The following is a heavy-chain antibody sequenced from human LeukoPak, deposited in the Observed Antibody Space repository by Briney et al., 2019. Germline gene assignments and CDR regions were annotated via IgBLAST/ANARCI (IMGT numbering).Heavy chain of an antibody. CDR3: AKSLGFGYCSSTSCYVSDY. Sequence: GGSLRLSCTASGFTFSTYSMTWVRQAPGKGLEWVSGISGSGGRTDYADSVKGRFTISRDNSKNTLYLQMNSLRAEDTAVYYCAKSLGFGYCSSTSCYVSDYWGQGTLVTVSS. V-gene: IGHV3-23*01. J-gene: IGHJ4*02. D-gene: IGHD2-2*01. CDR1: GFTFSTYS. CDR2: ISGSGGRT.